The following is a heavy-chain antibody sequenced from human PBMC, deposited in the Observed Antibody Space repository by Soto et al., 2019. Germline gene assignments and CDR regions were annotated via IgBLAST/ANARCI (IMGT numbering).Heavy chain of an antibody. CDR1: CGSISSSSYY. V-gene: IGHV4-39*01. CDR2: IYYSGNT. D-gene: IGHD6-19*01. CDR3: ARSGGGWSYYYYYGMDV. J-gene: IGHJ6*02. Sequence: ADTMSLTCTVCCGSISSSSYYWGWIRQSPGKGLEWIGSIYYSGNTYYNPSLKSRVTISVDTSKNQFSLKLSSVTAADTAVYYCARSGGGWSYYYYYGMDVWGQGTTVT.